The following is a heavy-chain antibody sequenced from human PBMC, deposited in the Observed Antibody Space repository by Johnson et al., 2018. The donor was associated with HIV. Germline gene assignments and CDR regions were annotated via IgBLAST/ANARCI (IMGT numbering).Heavy chain of an antibody. V-gene: IGHV3-30*02. CDR2: IRYDGSSR. D-gene: IGHD6-13*01. Sequence: QVQLVESGGGVVQPGGSLRLSCAASGFTFSKYGMHWVRQAPGTGLDWVAFIRYDGSSRYYANSVKGRFTISRDNSKNTLYLQMNSLRTEDTAVYYCAKKQAAAGTGGGAFDIWGQGTMVTVSS. J-gene: IGHJ3*02. CDR3: AKKQAAAGTGGGAFDI. CDR1: GFTFSKYG.